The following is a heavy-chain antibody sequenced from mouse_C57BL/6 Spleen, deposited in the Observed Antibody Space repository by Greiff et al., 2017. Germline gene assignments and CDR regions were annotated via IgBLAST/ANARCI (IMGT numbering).Heavy chain of an antibody. D-gene: IGHD1-1*01. CDR2: IDPEDGET. Sequence: EVKVEESGAELVKPGASVKLSCTASGFNIKDYYMHWVKQRTEQGLEWIGRIDPEDGETKYAPKFQGKATITADTASNTAYLQLSSLTSEDTAVYYCAFYYYGSSYNFDYWGQGTTLTVSS. CDR3: AFYYYGSSYNFDY. J-gene: IGHJ2*01. CDR1: GFNIKDYY. V-gene: IGHV14-2*01.